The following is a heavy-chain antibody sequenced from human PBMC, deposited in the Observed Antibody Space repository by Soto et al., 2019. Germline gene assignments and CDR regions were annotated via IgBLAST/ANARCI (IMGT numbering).Heavy chain of an antibody. J-gene: IGHJ4*02. CDR1: GFRFSDSA. D-gene: IGHD3-16*01. CDR2: IRSKGNNYAT. Sequence: GGSLRLSCAAPGFRFSDSAMHWVRQASGKGLEWVGRIRSKGNNYATAYAASVQGRFTISRDDSKNTAYLQMNSLKTEDTAVYYCIANAYTLNVDYWGQGTLVTVSS. CDR3: IANAYTLNVDY. V-gene: IGHV3-73*01.